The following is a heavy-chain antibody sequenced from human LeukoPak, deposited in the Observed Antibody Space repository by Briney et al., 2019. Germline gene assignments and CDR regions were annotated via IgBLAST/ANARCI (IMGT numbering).Heavy chain of an antibody. J-gene: IGHJ4*02. Sequence: GSSVKVSCKASGGTFSSYAISWVRQAPGQGLEWMGGIIPIFGTANYAQKLQGRVTMTTDTSTSTAYMELRSLRSDDTAVYYCASGGEADYWGQGTLVTVSS. CDR2: IIPIFGTA. D-gene: IGHD3-16*01. V-gene: IGHV1-69*05. CDR1: GGTFSSYA. CDR3: ASGGEADY.